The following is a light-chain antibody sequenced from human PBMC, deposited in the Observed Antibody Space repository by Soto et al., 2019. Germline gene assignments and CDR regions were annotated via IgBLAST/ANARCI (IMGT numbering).Light chain of an antibody. CDR3: QQRSS. CDR1: QSVSSY. CDR2: DAS. J-gene: IGKJ3*01. Sequence: EIVLTQSPATLSLSPGERATLSCRASQSVSSYLAWYQQKPGQAPRLLIYDASNRATGIPARFSGSESGTDFTLTISSLEPEDFAVYYCQQRSSFGPGTKVDIK. V-gene: IGKV3-11*01.